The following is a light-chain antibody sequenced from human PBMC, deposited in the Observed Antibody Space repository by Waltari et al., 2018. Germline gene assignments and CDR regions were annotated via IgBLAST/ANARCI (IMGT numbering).Light chain of an antibody. V-gene: IGLV2-11*01. CDR2: NVS. CDR1: SGDFCSSHY. J-gene: IGLJ3*02. Sequence: QSALTQPRSVSASPGQPVTISCSGTSGDFCSSHYVAWYQQHPGKPPKLMIFNVSKRPSGVPDRFSGSKSGNTASLSISGLQAEDEADYYCWSFTGSYWMFGGGTRLTVL. CDR3: WSFTGSYWM.